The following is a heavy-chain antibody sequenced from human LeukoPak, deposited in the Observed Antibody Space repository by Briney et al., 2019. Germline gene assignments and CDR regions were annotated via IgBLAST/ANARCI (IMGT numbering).Heavy chain of an antibody. D-gene: IGHD3-22*01. Sequence: SETLSLTCTVSGDSISSSRYYWVWLRQPPGKGREWVATIYYSRSTYYTPSLKSRVTISVDTSKDQFSLKLSSVTAADTAMYYCARYWGPYDNSGAYFDYWGQGTLVTVSS. CDR3: ARYWGPYDNSGAYFDY. CDR1: GDSISSSRYY. J-gene: IGHJ4*02. CDR2: IYYSRST. V-gene: IGHV4-39*01.